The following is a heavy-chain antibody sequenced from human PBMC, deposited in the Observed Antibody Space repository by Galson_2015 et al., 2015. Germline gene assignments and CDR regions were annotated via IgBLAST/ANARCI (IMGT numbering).Heavy chain of an antibody. D-gene: IGHD3-22*01. CDR3: ARGAFRRVMIVVVKVVFDI. J-gene: IGHJ3*02. V-gene: IGHV1-3*01. CDR2: INAGNGNT. CDR1: GFTFTSHA. Sequence: SVKVSCKASGFTFTSHAIHWVRQAPGQRLEWMGWINAGNGNTKYSQNFQGRVTITRDTSTFYMELSSLRSEDSAVYYCARGAFRRVMIVVVKVVFDIWGQGKLFPVFS.